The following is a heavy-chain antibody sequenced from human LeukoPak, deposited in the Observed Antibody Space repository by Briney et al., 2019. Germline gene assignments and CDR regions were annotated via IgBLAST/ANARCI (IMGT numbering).Heavy chain of an antibody. V-gene: IGHV3-23*01. D-gene: IGHD3-3*01. Sequence: GGSLRLSCAASGFIFSNYVMGWVRQAPGKGLEWVSAISGSGGSTYYADSVKGRFTISRDNSKNTLYLQMNSLRAEDTAVYYCAKDPGGFWSGSHHDYWGQGTLVTVSS. CDR2: ISGSGGST. CDR1: GFIFSNYV. CDR3: AKDPGGFWSGSHHDY. J-gene: IGHJ4*02.